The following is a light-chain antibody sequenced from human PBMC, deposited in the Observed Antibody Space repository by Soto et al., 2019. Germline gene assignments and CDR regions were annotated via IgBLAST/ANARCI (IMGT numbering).Light chain of an antibody. CDR3: YSFTVISPPFFV. Sequence: QSVLTQPASVSGSPGQSITISCTGTSRDLRTSHLVSWYQQYPGKAPKLMIYEVTKRPSGISYRFSGSKSGNTASLTLSGLHPEDEAYFSCYSFTVISPPFFVFGTGSRVPAL. CDR2: EVT. V-gene: IGLV2-23*02. CDR1: SRDLRTSHL. J-gene: IGLJ1*01.